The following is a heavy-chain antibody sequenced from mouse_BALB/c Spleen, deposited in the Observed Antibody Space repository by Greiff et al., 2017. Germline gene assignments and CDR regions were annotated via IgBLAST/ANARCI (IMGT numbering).Heavy chain of an antibody. CDR1: GFSLTSYG. CDR3: ARAGYDSYYAMDY. J-gene: IGHJ4*01. Sequence: QVQLKQSGPGLVAPSQSLSITCTVSGFSLTSYGVHWVRQPPGKGLEWLGVIWAGGSTNYNSALMSRLSISKDNSKSQVFLKMNSLQTDDTAMYYCARAGYDSYYAMDYWGQGTSVTVSS. D-gene: IGHD2-4*01. V-gene: IGHV2-9*02. CDR2: IWAGGST.